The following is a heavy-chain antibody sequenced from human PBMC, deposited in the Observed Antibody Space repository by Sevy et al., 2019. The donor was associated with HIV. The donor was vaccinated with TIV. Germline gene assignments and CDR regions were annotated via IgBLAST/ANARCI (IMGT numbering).Heavy chain of an antibody. D-gene: IGHD3-3*01. CDR3: AREASITIFGVAHPADYYYGMDV. Sequence: GGSLRLSCAASGFTFSSYARHWVRQAPGKGLEWVAVISYDGSNKYYADSVKGRFTISRDNSKNTLYLQMNSLRAEDTAVYYCAREASITIFGVAHPADYYYGMDVWGQGTTVTVSS. CDR2: ISYDGSNK. J-gene: IGHJ6*02. CDR1: GFTFSSYA. V-gene: IGHV3-30-3*01.